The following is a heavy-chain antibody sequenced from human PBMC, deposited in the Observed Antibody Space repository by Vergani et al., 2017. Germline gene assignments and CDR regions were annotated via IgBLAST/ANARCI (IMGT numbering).Heavy chain of an antibody. D-gene: IGHD5-12*01. CDR1: GFTFSSYS. CDR2: ISSSSSYI. Sequence: EVQLVESGGGLVKPGGSLRLSCAASGFTFSSYSMNWVRQAPGKGLEWVSSISSSSSYIYYADSVKGRFTISRDNAKNSLYLQMNSLRAEDTAVYYCARAPHVYSGYLNWVQGTLVTVSS. CDR3: ARAPHVYSGYLN. V-gene: IGHV3-21*01. J-gene: IGHJ4*02.